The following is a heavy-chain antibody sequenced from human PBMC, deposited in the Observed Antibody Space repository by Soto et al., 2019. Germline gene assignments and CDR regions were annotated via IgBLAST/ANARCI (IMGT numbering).Heavy chain of an antibody. CDR1: GFTFTSYA. V-gene: IGHV3-23*01. Sequence: EVQLLESGGGLVQPGGSLRLSCAASGFTFTSYAMSWVRQAPGKGLEWVSAISGSGGSTYYADSVKGRFTISRDNSENTLYLQMNSLRAEDTAVYYCAKDILRFLEWLLPDAFDIWGQGTMVTVSS. J-gene: IGHJ3*02. CDR3: AKDILRFLEWLLPDAFDI. D-gene: IGHD3-3*01. CDR2: ISGSGGST.